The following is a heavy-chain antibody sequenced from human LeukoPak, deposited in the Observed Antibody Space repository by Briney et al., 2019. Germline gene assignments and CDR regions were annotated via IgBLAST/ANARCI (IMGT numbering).Heavy chain of an antibody. CDR2: INQSGST. J-gene: IGHJ4*02. CDR1: GGSFSGYY. V-gene: IGHV4-34*01. Sequence: PSETLSLTCAVYGGSFSGYYWSWIRQPPGKGLEWIGEINQSGSTNYNPSLKSRVTISVDTSKNQFSLKLSSVTAADTAVYYCASMVRGVIWSFDYWGQGTLVTVSS. CDR3: ASMVRGVIWSFDY. D-gene: IGHD3-10*01.